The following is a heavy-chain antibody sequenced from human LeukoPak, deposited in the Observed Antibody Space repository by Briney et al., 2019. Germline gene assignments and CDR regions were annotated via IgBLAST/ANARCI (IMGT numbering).Heavy chain of an antibody. V-gene: IGHV3-74*01. Sequence: GGSLRLSCAASGFTFSSYWMHWVRQAPGKGLVWVSRINSDGAATNYADSVKGRFTISRDNARNTLYLQMNSLGADDTAVNYCARASGTYPFDYWGQGTLVTVSS. J-gene: IGHJ4*02. CDR3: ARASGTYPFDY. CDR2: INSDGAAT. D-gene: IGHD1-26*01. CDR1: GFTFSSYW.